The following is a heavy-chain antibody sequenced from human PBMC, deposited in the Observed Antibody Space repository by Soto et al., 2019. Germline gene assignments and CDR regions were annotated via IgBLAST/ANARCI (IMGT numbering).Heavy chain of an antibody. CDR1: GYTFTSYG. J-gene: IGHJ3*02. CDR3: ATPAIFGVVVATTHDAFDI. V-gene: IGHV1-18*01. D-gene: IGHD3-3*01. CDR2: ISAYNGNT. Sequence: ASVKVSCKASGYTFTSYGISWVRQAPGQGLEWMGWISAYNGNTNYAQKLQGRVTMTKDTSTGTAYMELSSLRSEDTAVYYCATPAIFGVVVATTHDAFDIWGQGTMVTVSS.